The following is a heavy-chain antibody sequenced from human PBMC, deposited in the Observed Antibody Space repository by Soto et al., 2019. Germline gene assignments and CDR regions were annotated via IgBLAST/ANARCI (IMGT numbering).Heavy chain of an antibody. CDR1: GFTFSSYA. CDR2: ISYDGSNK. CDR3: ARDPYDILTGYVFPRVYYYYGMDV. V-gene: IGHV3-30-3*01. Sequence: PGGSLRLSCAASGFTFSSYAMHWVRQAPGKGLEWVAVISYDGSNKYYADSVKGRFTISRDNSKNTLYLQMNSLRAEDTAVYYCARDPYDILTGYVFPRVYYYYGMDVWGQGTTVTVSS. J-gene: IGHJ6*02. D-gene: IGHD3-9*01.